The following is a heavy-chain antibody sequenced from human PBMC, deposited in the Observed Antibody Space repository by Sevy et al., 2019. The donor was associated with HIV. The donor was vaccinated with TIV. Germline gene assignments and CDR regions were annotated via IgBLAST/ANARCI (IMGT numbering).Heavy chain of an antibody. V-gene: IGHV3-30-3*01. Sequence: GGSLRLSCAASGFTFSTYAMHWVRQAPGKGLEWVAVISYDGSNKYYADSVKGRFTISRDNSKNTLYLQMNSLRAEDTAVYYCATEGTFYYDRTQSAFHYWGQGTLVTVSS. CDR3: ATEGTFYYDRTQSAFHY. CDR1: GFTFSTYA. D-gene: IGHD3-22*01. CDR2: ISYDGSNK. J-gene: IGHJ1*01.